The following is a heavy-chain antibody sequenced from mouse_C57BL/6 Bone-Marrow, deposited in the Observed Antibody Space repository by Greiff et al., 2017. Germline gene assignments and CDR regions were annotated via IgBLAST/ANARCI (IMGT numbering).Heavy chain of an antibody. J-gene: IGHJ2*01. CDR3: ATYGRTGY. CDR2: ISSGGSYT. D-gene: IGHD1-2*01. Sequence: EVQGVESGGDLVKPGGSLKLSCAASGFTFSSYGMSWVRQTPDKRLEWVATISSGGSYTYYPDSVKGRFTISRDNATNTLYLQMSSLKSEDTAMYYCATYGRTGYWGQGTTLTVSS. V-gene: IGHV5-6*01. CDR1: GFTFSSYG.